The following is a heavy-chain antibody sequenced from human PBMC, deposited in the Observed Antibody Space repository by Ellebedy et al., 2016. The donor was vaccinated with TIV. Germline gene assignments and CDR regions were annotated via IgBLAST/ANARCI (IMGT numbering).Heavy chain of an antibody. V-gene: IGHV4-39*07. D-gene: IGHD2-2*01. CDR2: FYYSGNT. CDR3: ARGPSNYGMDV. J-gene: IGHJ6*02. CDR1: GGSISSSSYY. Sequence: SETLSLXXTVSGGSISSSSYYWAWIRQPPGKGLEWIGSFYYSGNTYYNPSLKSRVTISADTSKSQFSLKLSSVTAADTAVYYCARGPSNYGMDVWGQGTTVTVSS.